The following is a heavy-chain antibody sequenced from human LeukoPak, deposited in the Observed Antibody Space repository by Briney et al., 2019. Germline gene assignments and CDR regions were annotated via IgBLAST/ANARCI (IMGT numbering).Heavy chain of an antibody. J-gene: IGHJ4*02. D-gene: IGHD2-21*02. V-gene: IGHV4-31*03. CDR1: GGSISSGGYY. Sequence: MPSETLSLTCTVSGGSISSGGYYWSWIRQHPGKGLEWIGYIYYSGSTYYNPSLKSRVTISVDTSKNQFSLKLSSVTAADTAVYYCATGIAYCHGDCYSGPLGYWGQGTLVTVSS. CDR3: ATGIAYCHGDCYSGPLGY. CDR2: IYYSGST.